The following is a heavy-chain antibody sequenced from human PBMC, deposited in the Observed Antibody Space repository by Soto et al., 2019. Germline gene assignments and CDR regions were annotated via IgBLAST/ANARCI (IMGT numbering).Heavy chain of an antibody. D-gene: IGHD2-2*01. V-gene: IGHV1-69*12. Sequence: QVQLVQSGAEVKKPGSSVKVSCKTSGGTFSSYAISWVRQAPGQGLEWMGGIIPIFDTANYAQKFQGRVTITADESTSTAYMELSSLRSEVTAVYYCARHDCISTSCYYYYYYSMDVWGQGTTVTVSS. J-gene: IGHJ6*02. CDR2: IIPIFDTA. CDR3: ARHDCISTSCYYYYYYSMDV. CDR1: GGTFSSYA.